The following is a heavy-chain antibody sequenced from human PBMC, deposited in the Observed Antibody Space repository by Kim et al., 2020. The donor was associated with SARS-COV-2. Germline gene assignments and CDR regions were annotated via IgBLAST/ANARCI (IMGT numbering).Heavy chain of an antibody. J-gene: IGHJ4*02. CDR1: GGSISSGGYY. Sequence: SETLSLTCTVSGGSISSGGYYWSWIRQHPGKGLEWIGYIYYSGSTYYNPSLKSRVTISVDTSKNQFSLKLSSVTAADTAVYYCARSSYGSGSYSPYYFDYWGQGTLFTFSS. CDR2: IYYSGST. CDR3: ARSSYGSGSYSPYYFDY. D-gene: IGHD3-10*01. V-gene: IGHV4-31*03.